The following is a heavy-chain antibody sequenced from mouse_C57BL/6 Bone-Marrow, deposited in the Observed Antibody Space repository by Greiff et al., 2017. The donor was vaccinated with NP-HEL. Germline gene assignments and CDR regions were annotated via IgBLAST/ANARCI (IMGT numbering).Heavy chain of an antibody. CDR1: EYEFPSHD. J-gene: IGHJ1*03. D-gene: IGHD1-1*01. CDR3: ARHEFITTVDWYFDV. CDR2: INSDGGST. V-gene: IGHV5-2*01. Sequence: EVQVVESGGGLVQPGESLKLSCESNEYEFPSHDMSWVRKTPEKRLELVAAINSDGGSTYYPDTMERRFIISRDNTKKTLYLQMSSLRSEDTALYYCARHEFITTVDWYFDVWGTGTTVTVSS.